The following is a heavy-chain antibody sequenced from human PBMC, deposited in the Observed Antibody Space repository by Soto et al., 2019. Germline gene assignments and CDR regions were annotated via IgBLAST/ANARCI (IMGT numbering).Heavy chain of an antibody. CDR3: AKDLYCSGGSCYGSLFDY. J-gene: IGHJ4*02. CDR1: GFTFSSYG. CDR2: ISYDGSNK. Sequence: GGSLRLSCAASGFTFSSYGMHWVRQAPGKGLEWVAVISYDGSNKYYADSVKGRFTISRDNSKNTLYLQMNSLRAEDTAVYYCAKDLYCSGGSCYGSLFDYWGQGTLVTVSS. D-gene: IGHD2-15*01. V-gene: IGHV3-30*18.